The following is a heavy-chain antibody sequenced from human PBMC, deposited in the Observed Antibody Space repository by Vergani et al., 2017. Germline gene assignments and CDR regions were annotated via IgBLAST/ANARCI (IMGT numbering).Heavy chain of an antibody. CDR1: GFTFSSYW. Sequence: EVQLVESGGGLIQPGGSLRLSCAASGFTFSSYWMSWVRQAPGKGLEWVANIKQDGSEKYYVDSVKCRFTISRDNAKNSLYLQMNSLIAEDTAVYYCARSGESVLEWVLYRSPDMDVWGKGTTVTVSS. J-gene: IGHJ6*03. D-gene: IGHD3-3*01. V-gene: IGHV3-7*01. CDR3: ARSGESVLEWVLYRSPDMDV. CDR2: IKQDGSEK.